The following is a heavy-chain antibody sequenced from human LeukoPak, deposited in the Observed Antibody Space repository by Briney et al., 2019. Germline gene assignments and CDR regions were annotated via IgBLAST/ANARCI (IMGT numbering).Heavy chain of an antibody. Sequence: GGSLRLSCAASGFTFSDYYMSWIRQAPGKGLEWVSYISSSGSTIYYADSVKGRFTISRDNAKNSLYLQMNSLRAEDTAVYYCAREHYGQKQNWFDPWGQGTLVTVSS. CDR1: GFTFSDYY. CDR2: ISSSGSTI. CDR3: AREHYGQKQNWFDP. V-gene: IGHV3-11*01. J-gene: IGHJ5*02. D-gene: IGHD4-17*01.